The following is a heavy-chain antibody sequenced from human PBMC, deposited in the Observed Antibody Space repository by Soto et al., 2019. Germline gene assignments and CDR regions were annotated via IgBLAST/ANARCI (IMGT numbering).Heavy chain of an antibody. CDR3: ARRAGGAVVWYYDL. Sequence: EVRLLESGGGLAQPGGSRRLSCATSGFTFSRHAMTWVRQAPGKGLERVSTISGRGGSTYYADSVKGRLTMSRDNSKNTLYLQMNSLSAEDTAIYYCARRAGGAVVWYYDLWGRGTLVTV. CDR1: GFTFSRHA. J-gene: IGHJ2*01. V-gene: IGHV3-23*01. CDR2: ISGRGGST. D-gene: IGHD2-21*01.